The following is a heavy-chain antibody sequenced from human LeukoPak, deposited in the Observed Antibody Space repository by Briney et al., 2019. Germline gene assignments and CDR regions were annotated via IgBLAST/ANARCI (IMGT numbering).Heavy chain of an antibody. CDR3: AREREALYYYYYMDV. Sequence: ASVKVSCKASGYTFTCYYMHWVRQPPGQGLEWMGCINPYSGGTNYAQKFQGRVTMTRDTSISTAYMELSRLRSDDTAVYYCAREREALYYYYYMDVWGKGTTVTVSS. CDR1: GYTFTCYY. J-gene: IGHJ6*03. CDR2: INPYSGGT. V-gene: IGHV1-2*02. D-gene: IGHD1-26*01.